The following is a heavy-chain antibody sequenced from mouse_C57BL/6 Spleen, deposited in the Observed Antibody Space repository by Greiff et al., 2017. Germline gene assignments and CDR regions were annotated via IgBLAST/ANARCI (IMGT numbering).Heavy chain of an antibody. V-gene: IGHV6-6*01. D-gene: IGHD3-2*02. J-gene: IGHJ2*01. CDR2: IRNKANNHET. CDR1: GFTFSDAW. Sequence: EVKLMESGGGLVQPGGSMKLSCAASGFTFSDAWMDWVRQSPEKGLEWVAEIRNKANNHETYYAESVKGRFTISREDSKSSVYLQMDSLGADDTGIYDCTGAQATFDVDYWGQGTTLTVSS. CDR3: TGAQATFDVDY.